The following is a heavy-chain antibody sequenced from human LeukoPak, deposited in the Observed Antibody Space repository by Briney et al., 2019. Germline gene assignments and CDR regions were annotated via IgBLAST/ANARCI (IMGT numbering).Heavy chain of an antibody. D-gene: IGHD5/OR15-5a*01. CDR3: ARGGWSIDY. V-gene: IGHV4-59*01. CDR1: GGSLTSYY. J-gene: IGHJ4*02. Sequence: WETLSLTCNVYGGSLTSYYWSWVRQTPEKGLEYIGYIYYSGSTNYNPSLKSRVTMSIDTSKNQFSLNLNSVTAADTAIYYCARGGWSIDYWGQGTLVTVSS. CDR2: IYYSGST.